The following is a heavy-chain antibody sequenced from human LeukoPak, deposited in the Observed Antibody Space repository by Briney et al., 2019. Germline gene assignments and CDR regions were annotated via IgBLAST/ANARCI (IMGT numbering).Heavy chain of an antibody. Sequence: GASVKVSCKASGYTFTGYYMHWVRQAPGQGLEWMGWINPNSGGTNYAQKFQGRVTMTRDTSISTAYMELSRLRSDDTAVYYCARVGLEDSSGFAFDYWGQGTLVTVSS. CDR1: GYTFTGYY. D-gene: IGHD3-22*01. CDR3: ARVGLEDSSGFAFDY. V-gene: IGHV1-2*02. J-gene: IGHJ4*02. CDR2: INPNSGGT.